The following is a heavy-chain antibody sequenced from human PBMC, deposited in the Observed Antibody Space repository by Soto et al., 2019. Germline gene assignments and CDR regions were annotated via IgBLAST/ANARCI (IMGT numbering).Heavy chain of an antibody. D-gene: IGHD6-6*01. J-gene: IGHJ6*02. Sequence: PGGSLRLSCAASGFTFDDYTMHWVRQAPGKGLEWVSLISWDGGSTYYADSVKGRFTISRDNSKNFLYLQMNSLRTEDTALYYCATALAALGYYYGMDVWGQGTTVTVSS. CDR1: GFTFDDYT. CDR2: ISWDGGST. CDR3: ATALAALGYYYGMDV. V-gene: IGHV3-43*01.